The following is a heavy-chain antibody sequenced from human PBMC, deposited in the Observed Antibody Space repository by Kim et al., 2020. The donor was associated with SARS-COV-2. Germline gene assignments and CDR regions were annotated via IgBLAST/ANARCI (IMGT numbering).Heavy chain of an antibody. CDR2: FDPEDGET. CDR3: ATGQTIVVVPAAIRSYYYYYGMDV. V-gene: IGHV1-24*01. J-gene: IGHJ6*02. D-gene: IGHD2-2*01. Sequence: ASVKVSCKVSGYTLTELSMHWVRQAPGKGLEWMGDFDPEDGETIYAQKFQGRVTMTEDTSTDTAYMELSSLRSEDTAVYYCATGQTIVVVPAAIRSYYYYYGMDVWGQGTTVTVSS. CDR1: GYTLTELS.